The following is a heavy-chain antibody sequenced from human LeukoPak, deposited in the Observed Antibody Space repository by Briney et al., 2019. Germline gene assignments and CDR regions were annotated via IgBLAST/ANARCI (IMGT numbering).Heavy chain of an antibody. CDR3: AKDPAMVRGVITWAFDY. CDR1: GFTFSSYG. CDR2: IWYDGSNK. J-gene: IGHJ4*02. D-gene: IGHD3-10*01. Sequence: PGGSLRLSCAASGFTFSSYGMHWVRQAPGKGLEWVAVIWYDGSNKYYADSVKGRFTISRDNSKNTLYLQMNSLRVEDTAVYYCAKDPAMVRGVITWAFDYWGQGTLVTVSS. V-gene: IGHV3-33*06.